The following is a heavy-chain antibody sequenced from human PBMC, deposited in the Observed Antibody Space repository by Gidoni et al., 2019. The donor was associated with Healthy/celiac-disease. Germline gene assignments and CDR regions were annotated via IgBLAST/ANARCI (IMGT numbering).Heavy chain of an antibody. CDR3: ARVSFEWYLYYFDY. D-gene: IGHD2-15*01. V-gene: IGHV4-59*01. CDR1: GGSISSYY. J-gene: IGHJ4*02. CDR2: IYYSGST. Sequence: QVQLQESGPGLVKPSETLSLNRTVPGGSISSYYWSWIRQPPGKRLEWIGYIYYSGSTNYNPSLKSRVTISVDTSKNQFSLKLSSVTAADTAVYYCARVSFEWYLYYFDYWGQGTLVTVSS.